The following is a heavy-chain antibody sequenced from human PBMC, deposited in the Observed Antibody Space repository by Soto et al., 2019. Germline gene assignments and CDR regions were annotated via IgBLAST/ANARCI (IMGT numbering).Heavy chain of an antibody. D-gene: IGHD6-13*01. Sequence: QVQLVQSGAEVKRPGSSVKLSCKASGGTFTYYGISWVRQAPGQGLEWMGGIIPIIGPATYAQKFQGRLTITADQSPSTAYMELSIRGSEDTALYYCARDLGTTIAGPPRRETYGWLDPWGEGSLVTVSS. V-gene: IGHV1-69*01. CDR2: IIPIIGPA. CDR3: ARDLGTTIAGPPRRETYGWLDP. CDR1: GGTFTYYG. J-gene: IGHJ5*02.